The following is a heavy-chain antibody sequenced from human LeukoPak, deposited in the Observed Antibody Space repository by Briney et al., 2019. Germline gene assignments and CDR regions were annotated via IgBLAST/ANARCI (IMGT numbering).Heavy chain of an antibody. D-gene: IGHD3-10*01. CDR2: LHYSGST. CDR1: GDSISPYY. CDR3: ARHRFGELLHFDL. Sequence: SETLSLTCTVSGDSISPYYWGWIRQPPGKGLEWIGYLHYSGSTNYNPSLKSRVTISVDTSKNQFSLKLSSVTAADTAVYYCARHRFGELLHFDLWGRGTLVTVSS. V-gene: IGHV4-59*01. J-gene: IGHJ2*01.